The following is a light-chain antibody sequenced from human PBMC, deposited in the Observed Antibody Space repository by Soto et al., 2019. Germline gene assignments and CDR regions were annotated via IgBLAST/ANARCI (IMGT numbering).Light chain of an antibody. Sequence: EIQMTQSTSSVSASVGDRVTITCRASQAISSWLAWYQQKPGRAPKLLIYDASTLESGVPSRFSGSGSGTDFTLTISSLQPEDFATYYCQQYNTDFRTFAQRTKVAIK. CDR2: DAS. J-gene: IGKJ1*01. CDR1: QAISSW. CDR3: QQYNTDFRT. V-gene: IGKV1D-16*01.